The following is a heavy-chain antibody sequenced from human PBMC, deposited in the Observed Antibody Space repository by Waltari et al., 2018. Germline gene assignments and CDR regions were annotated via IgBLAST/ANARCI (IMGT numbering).Heavy chain of an antibody. D-gene: IGHD3-3*01. CDR2: ISSSSSYI. Sequence: GLVKPGGSLRLSCAASGFTFSSYSMNWVRQAPGKGLEWVSSISSSSSYIYYADSVKGRFTISRDNAKNSLYLQMNSLRAEDTAVYYCARDPGDITIFGVVIIGPLGGMDVWGQGTTVTVSS. CDR1: GFTFSSYS. CDR3: ARDPGDITIFGVVIIGPLGGMDV. J-gene: IGHJ6*02. V-gene: IGHV3-21*01.